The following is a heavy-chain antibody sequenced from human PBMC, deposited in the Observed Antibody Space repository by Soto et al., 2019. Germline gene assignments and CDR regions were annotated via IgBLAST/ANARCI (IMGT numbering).Heavy chain of an antibody. CDR3: ARHGPRVYYDNSDYYYYGMDV. V-gene: IGHV5-51*01. CDR1: GYSFTIYC. J-gene: IGHJ6*02. CDR2: IYPGDSDT. D-gene: IGHD3-22*01. Sequence: GESLKISCKGSGYSFTIYCIGGVLQMPWKGLKWMGIIYPGDSDTRYSPSFQGQVTISADKSISTAYLQWSSLKASDTAMYYCARHGPRVYYDNSDYYYYGMDVWGQGTTVTVSS.